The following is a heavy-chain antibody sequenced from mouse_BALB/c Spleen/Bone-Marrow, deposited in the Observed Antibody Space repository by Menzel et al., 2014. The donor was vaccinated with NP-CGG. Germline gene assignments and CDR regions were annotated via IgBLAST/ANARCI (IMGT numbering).Heavy chain of an antibody. CDR2: ISSGSSTI. CDR3: ARMYFDY. J-gene: IGHJ2*01. Sequence: EVQLVESGGGLVQPGGSRKLSCAASGFTFSSFGMHWVRQAPEKGLEWVAYISSGSSTIYYADTVKGRFTISRGNPKNTLFLQMTSLRSEDTAMYYCARMYFDYWGQGTTLTVSS. V-gene: IGHV5-17*02. CDR1: GFTFSSFG.